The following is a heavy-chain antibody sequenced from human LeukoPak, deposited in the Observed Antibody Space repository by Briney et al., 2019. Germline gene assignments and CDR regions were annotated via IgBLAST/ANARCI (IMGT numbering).Heavy chain of an antibody. CDR1: GFTFSSHW. CDR3: ARARTGDGYSFYFDY. D-gene: IGHD5-18*01. Sequence: GGSLRLSCAASGFTFSSHWMHWVRQAPGKGLEWVANIKQDESEKYYVDSVKGRFTISRDNTKNSLYLQMNSLRAGGTAVYYCARARTGDGYSFYFDYWGQGTLVTVSS. J-gene: IGHJ4*02. V-gene: IGHV3-7*03. CDR2: IKQDESEK.